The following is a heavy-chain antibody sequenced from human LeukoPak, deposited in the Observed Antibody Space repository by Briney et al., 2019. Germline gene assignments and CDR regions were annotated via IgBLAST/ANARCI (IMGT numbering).Heavy chain of an antibody. Sequence: ASVKVSCKASGYTFTVYYMHWVRQAPGQGLEWMGWINPNSGGTNYAQKFQGRVTMTRDTSISTAYRELSRLRTDDTAVYYCARDRRDIVVVPDAIPVWYWFDPWGQGTLVNVSS. D-gene: IGHD2-2*02. CDR1: GYTFTVYY. V-gene: IGHV1-2*02. J-gene: IGHJ5*02. CDR2: INPNSGGT. CDR3: ARDRRDIVVVPDAIPVWYWFDP.